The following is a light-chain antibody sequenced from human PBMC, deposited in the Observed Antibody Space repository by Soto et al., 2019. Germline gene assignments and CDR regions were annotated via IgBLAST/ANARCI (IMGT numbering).Light chain of an antibody. CDR3: HQYTDWPFT. V-gene: IGKV3-15*01. Sequence: EVVLTQSPATLSVSPGQTATLSCRASQSVSSSLAWYQHKPGQPPRLLIYNASSRATGVPARFSGSGSGTEFTLTINSLQSEDFAVYHCHQYTDWPFTFGPGTKVVI. CDR2: NAS. CDR1: QSVSSS. J-gene: IGKJ3*01.